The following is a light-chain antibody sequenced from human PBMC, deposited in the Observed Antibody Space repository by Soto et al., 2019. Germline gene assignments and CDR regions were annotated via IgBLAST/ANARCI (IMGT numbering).Light chain of an antibody. V-gene: IGKV3-15*01. Sequence: EIVMTQSPATLSVSPGERATLSCRASQSVSSNLAWYQQKPGQAPRRLIYGASTRATGIPARFSGSGSGTEFTLTISSLQSEDFAVYYCQQYNNLPPLTFGGGTKVEIK. J-gene: IGKJ4*01. CDR2: GAS. CDR1: QSVSSN. CDR3: QQYNNLPPLT.